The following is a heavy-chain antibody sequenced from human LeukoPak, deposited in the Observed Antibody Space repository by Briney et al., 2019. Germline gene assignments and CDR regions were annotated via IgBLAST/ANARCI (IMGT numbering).Heavy chain of an antibody. V-gene: IGHV4-39*01. CDR3: ARRHINLRAFAI. J-gene: IGHJ3*02. CDR2: IYYSGST. Sequence: SETLSLTCTVSGGSVSSSSYYWGWIRQPPGKGLEWIGSIYYSGSTYYNPSLKTRVTISVDTSKNQFSLRLGSVTAADTAVYYCARRHINLRAFAIWGQGTMVTVSS. CDR1: GGSVSSSSYY. D-gene: IGHD5/OR15-5a*01.